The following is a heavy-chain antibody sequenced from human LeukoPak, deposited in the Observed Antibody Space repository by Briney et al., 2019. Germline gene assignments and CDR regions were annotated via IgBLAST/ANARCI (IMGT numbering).Heavy chain of an antibody. CDR3: AKKGYYDGSGYYMYFFDH. V-gene: IGHV3-23*01. J-gene: IGHJ4*02. Sequence: GGSLRLSCAASGFTFSIYAMSWVRQAPGKGLEWVSAISGSGGTAYYADSVKGRFTISRDNSKNTLYLQMNSLRAEDTAVYYCAKKGYYDGSGYYMYFFDHWGQGTLVTVSS. CDR1: GFTFSIYA. CDR2: ISGSGGTA. D-gene: IGHD3-22*01.